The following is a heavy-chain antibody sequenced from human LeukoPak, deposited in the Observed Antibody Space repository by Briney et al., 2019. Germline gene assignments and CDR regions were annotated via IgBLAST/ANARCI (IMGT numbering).Heavy chain of an antibody. J-gene: IGHJ6*03. V-gene: IGHV3-11*01. Sequence: LGGSLRHSSARSAVTCIDYYRSCSRQPPRKKLEWVSYISSSGSTIYYADSVKGRFTISRDNAKNSLYLQMNSLRAEDTAVYYCARAGRGYYYCRDVWGKGTTVTASS. D-gene: IGHD3-10*01. CDR3: ARAGRGYYYCRDV. CDR2: ISSSGSTI. CDR1: AVTCIDYY.